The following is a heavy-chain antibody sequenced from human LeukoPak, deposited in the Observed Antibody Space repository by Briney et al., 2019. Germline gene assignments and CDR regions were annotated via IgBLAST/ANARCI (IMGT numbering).Heavy chain of an antibody. CDR3: ARGPQGGYSYGPPPSY. D-gene: IGHD5-18*01. CDR1: GGSFSGYY. Sequence: SETLSLTCAVYGGSFSGYYWSWIRQPPGKGLEWIGEINHSGSTNYNPSLKSRVTISVDTSKNQFSLKLGSVTAADTAVYYCARGPQGGYSYGPPPSYWGQGTLVTVSS. V-gene: IGHV4-34*01. CDR2: INHSGST. J-gene: IGHJ4*02.